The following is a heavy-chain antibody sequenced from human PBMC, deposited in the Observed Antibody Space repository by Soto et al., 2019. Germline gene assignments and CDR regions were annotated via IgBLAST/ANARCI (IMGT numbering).Heavy chain of an antibody. CDR1: GGSISSGGYY. V-gene: IGHV4-31*03. CDR2: MYYSRST. D-gene: IGHD6-19*01. CDR3: AIGSGEYYFGMDV. J-gene: IGHJ6*02. Sequence: QVQLQESGPGLVKPSQTLSLTCTVSGGSISSGGYYRSWIRQHPGKGLEWIGYMYYSRSTYYNPSLKSRVTIPVDTSKNQFSLKLNSVTAADTAVYYCAIGSGEYYFGMDVWGQGTTVTVSS.